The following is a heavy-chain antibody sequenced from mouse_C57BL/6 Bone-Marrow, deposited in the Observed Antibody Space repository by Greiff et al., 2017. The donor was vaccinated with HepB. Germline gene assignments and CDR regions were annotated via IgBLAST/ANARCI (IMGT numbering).Heavy chain of an antibody. D-gene: IGHD1-1*01. CDR1: GFSLTSYG. CDR2: IWRGGST. Sequence: VKVVESGPGLVQPSQSLSITCTVSGFSLTSYGVHWVRQSPGKGLEWLGVIWRGGSTDYNAAFMSRLSITKDNSKSQVFFKMNSLQADDTAIFYCAKALYYYGSSAFAYWGQGTLVTVSA. V-gene: IGHV2-5*01. J-gene: IGHJ3*01. CDR3: AKALYYYGSSAFAY.